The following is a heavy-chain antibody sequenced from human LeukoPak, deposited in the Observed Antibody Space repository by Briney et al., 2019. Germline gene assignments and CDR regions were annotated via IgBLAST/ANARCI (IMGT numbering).Heavy chain of an antibody. CDR3: ARDQGGAFDI. D-gene: IGHD2-15*01. V-gene: IGHV3-30-3*01. CDR2: ISYDGSNK. J-gene: IGHJ3*02. Sequence: PGRSLRLSCAASGFTFSSYAMHWVLQAPGKGLEWVAVISYDGSNKYYADSVKGRFTISRDNSKNTLYLQMNSLRAEDTAVYYCARDQGGAFDIWGQGTMVTVSS. CDR1: GFTFSSYA.